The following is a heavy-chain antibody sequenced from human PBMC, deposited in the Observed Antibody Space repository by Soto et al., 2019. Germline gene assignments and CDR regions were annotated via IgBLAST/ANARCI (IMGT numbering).Heavy chain of an antibody. CDR1: GFTFSDYY. CDR2: ISSSSSYT. Sequence: GGSLRLSCAASGFTFSDYYMSWIRQAPGRGLEWVSYISSSSSYTNYADSVKGRFTISRDNAKNSLYLQMNSLRAEDTAVYYCARDRLMAYATGNNWFDPWGQGTLVTVSS. D-gene: IGHD2-8*01. J-gene: IGHJ5*02. CDR3: ARDRLMAYATGNNWFDP. V-gene: IGHV3-11*06.